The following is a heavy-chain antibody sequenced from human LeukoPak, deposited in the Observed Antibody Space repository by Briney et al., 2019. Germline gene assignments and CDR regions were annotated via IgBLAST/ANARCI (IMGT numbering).Heavy chain of an antibody. V-gene: IGHV4-31*03. D-gene: IGHD1-26*01. CDR1: GGSISSGGYY. Sequence: PSQTLSLTCTVSGGSISSGGYYWSWIRQHPGKGLEWIGYIYYSGSTYYNPSLKSRVTISVDTSKNQFSLKLSSVTAADTAVYYCARHGGTPGPYSGSYHPFDYWGQGTLVTASS. CDR2: IYYSGST. CDR3: ARHGGTPGPYSGSYHPFDY. J-gene: IGHJ4*02.